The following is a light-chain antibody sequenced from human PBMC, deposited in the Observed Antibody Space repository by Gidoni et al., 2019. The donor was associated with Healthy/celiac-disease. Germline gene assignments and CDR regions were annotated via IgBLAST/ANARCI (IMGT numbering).Light chain of an antibody. Sequence: PGTLSLSPGERATLSCRASQSVSSSYLAWYQQKPGQAPRLLIYGASSRATGIPDRFSGSGSGTDFTLTISRLEPEDFAVYYCQQYGSSPPVTFGQGTRLEIK. CDR1: QSVSSSY. V-gene: IGKV3-20*01. CDR2: GAS. J-gene: IGKJ5*01. CDR3: QQYGSSPPVT.